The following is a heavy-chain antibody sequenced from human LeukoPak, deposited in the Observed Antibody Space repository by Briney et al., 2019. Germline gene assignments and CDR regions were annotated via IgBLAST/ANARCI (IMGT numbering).Heavy chain of an antibody. CDR1: GFTFSDYD. J-gene: IGHJ4*02. Sequence: GGSLRLSCSASGFTFSDYDMNWVRQAPGKGLEWVSSISYLSSHVYYGDSVKGRFSISRDNAKNSLYLQMNSLGAEDTAIYYCGRAFPPLRTSSAGDLWGQGILATVSS. D-gene: IGHD3-16*01. V-gene: IGHV3-21*01. CDR2: ISYLSSHV. CDR3: GRAFPPLRTSSAGDL.